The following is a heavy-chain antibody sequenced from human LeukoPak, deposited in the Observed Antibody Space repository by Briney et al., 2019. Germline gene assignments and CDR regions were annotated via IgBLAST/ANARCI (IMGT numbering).Heavy chain of an antibody. V-gene: IGHV3-48*04. Sequence: PGGSLRLSCAASGFTFSSYSMNWVRQAPGKGLEWVSYISSSSSTIYYADSVKGRFTISRDNAKNSLYLQMNSLRAEDTAVYYCARGAQLVPLGAFDIWGQGTMVTVSS. CDR1: GFTFSSYS. CDR3: ARGAQLVPLGAFDI. CDR2: ISSSSSTI. D-gene: IGHD6-13*01. J-gene: IGHJ3*02.